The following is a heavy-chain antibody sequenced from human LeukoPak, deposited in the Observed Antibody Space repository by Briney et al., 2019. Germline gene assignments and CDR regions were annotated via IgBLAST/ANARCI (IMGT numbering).Heavy chain of an antibody. Sequence: GTSVTVSCKASGGTFSSYAINWVRQDPVQGLEWIGGFIPFFGKAEYAQKFQGRVTITADESTSTAYMELSSLRSEDTAVYYCALLDTGLVPIAEYFQHWGQGTLVTVSS. CDR3: ALLDTGLVPIAEYFQH. J-gene: IGHJ1*01. CDR2: FIPFFGKA. D-gene: IGHD5-18*01. V-gene: IGHV1-69*13. CDR1: GGTFSSYA.